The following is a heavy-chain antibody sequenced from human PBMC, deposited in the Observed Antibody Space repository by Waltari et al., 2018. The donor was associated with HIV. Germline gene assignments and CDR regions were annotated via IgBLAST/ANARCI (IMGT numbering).Heavy chain of an antibody. Sequence: EVQLVASGGGLAQPGGHLRLLCADSGFILEKYAMHWVRQTPGKGLEWVSGINWYSDSIAYADSVKGRVTISSDNAKNSLYLQMDSLRADDTAFYYCAKDLCVKGSTFWSVFDSWGQGALVTVSS. CDR3: AKDLCVKGSTFWSVFDS. D-gene: IGHD2-15*01. CDR1: GFILEKYA. CDR2: INWYSDSI. J-gene: IGHJ4*02. V-gene: IGHV3-9*01.